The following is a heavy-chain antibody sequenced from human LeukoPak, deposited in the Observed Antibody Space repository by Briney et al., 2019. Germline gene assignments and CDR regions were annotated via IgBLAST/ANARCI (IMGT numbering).Heavy chain of an antibody. CDR1: GGSISSSSYY. J-gene: IGHJ4*02. CDR3: ARDRRDGYNYRGDY. V-gene: IGHV4-39*07. D-gene: IGHD5-24*01. CDR2: IYYSGST. Sequence: SETLSLTCTVSGGSISSSSYYWGWIRQPPGKGLEWIGSIYYSGSTYYNPSLKSRVTISVDTSKNQFSLRLSSVTAADTAVYYCARDRRDGYNYRGDYWGQGTLVTVSS.